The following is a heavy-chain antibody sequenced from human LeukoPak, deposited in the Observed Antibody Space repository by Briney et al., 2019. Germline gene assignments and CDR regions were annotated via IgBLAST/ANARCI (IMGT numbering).Heavy chain of an antibody. V-gene: IGHV4-34*01. CDR1: GGSFSGYY. D-gene: IGHD4/OR15-4a*01. CDR3: ARGVRTNYEIDY. J-gene: IGHJ4*02. Sequence: NPSETLSLTCAVYGGSFSGYYWSWIRQPPGKGLEWIGEINHSGSTNYNPSLKSRVTISVDTSKNQFSLKLSSVTAADTAVYYCARGVRTNYEIDYWGQGTLVTVSS. CDR2: INHSGST.